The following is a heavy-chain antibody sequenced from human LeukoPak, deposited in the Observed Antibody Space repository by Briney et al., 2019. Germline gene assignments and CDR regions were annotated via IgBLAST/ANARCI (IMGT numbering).Heavy chain of an antibody. V-gene: IGHV3-30*18. D-gene: IGHD2-2*02. Sequence: GRSLRLSCAASGFTFSSYGMHWVRQAPGKGLEWVAVISYDGSNKYYADSVKGRFTTSRGNSKNTLYLQMNSLRAEDTAVYYCAKELPDYIVVVPAAIAEYYFDYWGQGTLVTVSS. J-gene: IGHJ4*02. CDR1: GFTFSSYG. CDR2: ISYDGSNK. CDR3: AKELPDYIVVVPAAIAEYYFDY.